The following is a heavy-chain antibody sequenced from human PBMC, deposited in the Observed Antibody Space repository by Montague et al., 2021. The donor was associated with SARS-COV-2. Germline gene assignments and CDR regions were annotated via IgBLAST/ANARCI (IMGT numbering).Heavy chain of an antibody. Sequence: TLSLTCTVSGGSISSGSYYWSWIRQPAGKGLEWIGRIYTSGSTNYNPALKSRVTISVDTSKNQFSLKLSSVTAADTAVYYCARSSGGYCSSTSCYAYYYSSMDVWGKGTPVTVSS. CDR2: IYTSGST. D-gene: IGHD2-2*01. CDR3: ARSSGGYCSSTSCYAYYYSSMDV. V-gene: IGHV4-61*02. J-gene: IGHJ6*03. CDR1: GGSISSGSYY.